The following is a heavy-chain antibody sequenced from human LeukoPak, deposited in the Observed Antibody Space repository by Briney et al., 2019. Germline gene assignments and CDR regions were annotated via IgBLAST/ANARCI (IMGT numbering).Heavy chain of an antibody. V-gene: IGHV3-74*01. CDR3: ARLGAAAGSYYYYYYMDV. D-gene: IGHD6-13*01. Sequence: GGSLRLSCAASGFTFSSYWMHWVRQAPGKGLGWVSRINSDGSSTSYADSVKGRFTISRDNAKNTLYLQMNSLRAEDTAVYYCARLGAAAGSYYYYYYMDVWGKGTTVTISS. CDR2: INSDGSST. J-gene: IGHJ6*03. CDR1: GFTFSSYW.